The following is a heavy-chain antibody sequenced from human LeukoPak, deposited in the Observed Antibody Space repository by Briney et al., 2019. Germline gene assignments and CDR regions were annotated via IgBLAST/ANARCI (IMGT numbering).Heavy chain of an antibody. D-gene: IGHD5-24*01. J-gene: IGHJ4*02. Sequence: GGSLRLSCAASRFNLGQYWMHWVRQVPGKGLEWVSSISSRNSFIHYADSVKGRFTISRDNAKNSLYLQMDSLRAEDTAVYYCTRAQFRYWGQGTLVTVSS. CDR1: RFNLGQYW. V-gene: IGHV3-21*01. CDR3: TRAQFRY. CDR2: ISSRNSFI.